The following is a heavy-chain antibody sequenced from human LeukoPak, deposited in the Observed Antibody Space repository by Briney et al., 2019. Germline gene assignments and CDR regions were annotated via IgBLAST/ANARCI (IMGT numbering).Heavy chain of an antibody. D-gene: IGHD3-10*01. CDR2: LYSGGTT. CDR3: ARDMGDASDI. V-gene: IGHV3-66*01. J-gene: IGHJ3*02. Sequence: PGGSLRLSCAASGFTVDNSYMSWVRQAPGKGLDWVSILYSGGTTYYADSVKGRFNISRDNSKNTVFLQMDSLGAEDTAVYYCARDMGDASDIWGQGTMVTVSS. CDR1: GFTVDNSY.